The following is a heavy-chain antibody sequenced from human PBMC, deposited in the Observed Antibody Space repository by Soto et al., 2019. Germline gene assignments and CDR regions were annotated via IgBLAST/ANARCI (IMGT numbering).Heavy chain of an antibody. CDR1: GFTFSTYT. V-gene: IGHV3-21*01. CDR2: ISSGSSYT. J-gene: IGHJ6*02. D-gene: IGHD3-10*02. Sequence: EVQLVESGGGLVKPGGSLRLSCAASGFTFSTYTMNWVRQAPGKGLEWVSCISSGSSYTYFADSVKGRFTISRDNAKNSLYLEMNSLRAEDTAVYYCARDKDDCSGWMDVWGQGTTVTVSS. CDR3: ARDKDDCSGWMDV.